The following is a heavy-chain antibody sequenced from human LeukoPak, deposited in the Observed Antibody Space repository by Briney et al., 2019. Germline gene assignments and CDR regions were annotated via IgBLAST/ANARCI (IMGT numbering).Heavy chain of an antibody. V-gene: IGHV4-59*08. CDR1: GASMNSYY. J-gene: IGHJ3*02. CDR2: IYYSGST. CDR3: ARRRYYDFWSGPRKDAFDI. D-gene: IGHD3-3*01. Sequence: SETLSLTCSVSGASMNSYYWSWIRQPPGKGLEWIGYIYYSGSTNYNPSLKSRVTISVDTSKNQFSLKLSSVTAADTAVYYCARRRYYDFWSGPRKDAFDIWGQGTMVTVSS.